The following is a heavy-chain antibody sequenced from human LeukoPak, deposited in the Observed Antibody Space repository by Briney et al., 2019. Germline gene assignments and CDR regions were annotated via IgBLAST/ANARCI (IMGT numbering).Heavy chain of an antibody. V-gene: IGHV1-18*01. CDR1: GYTFTSYG. Sequence: GASVKVSCKASGYTFTSYGISWVRQAPGQGLEWMGWISAYNGNTNYAQKLQGRVTMTTDTSTSTAYMELRSLRSDDTAVYYCARNYRYGSGSYYDNYYYYGMDVWGQGTTVTVSS. CDR2: ISAYNGNT. CDR3: ARNYRYGSGSYYDNYYYYGMDV. J-gene: IGHJ6*02. D-gene: IGHD3-10*01.